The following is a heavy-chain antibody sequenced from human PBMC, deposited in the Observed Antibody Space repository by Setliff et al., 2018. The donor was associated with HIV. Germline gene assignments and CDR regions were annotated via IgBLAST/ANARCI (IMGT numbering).Heavy chain of an antibody. Sequence: SETLSLTCNVSGDSMSSSASYWGWVRQPPGKGLQWIGSISFTGQTFYNLSLTSRVTISADTSRDHLFLKLRSVTAADTATYYCARLGSGWNWVTRIDYWGQGILVTVSS. CDR1: GDSMSSSASY. CDR2: ISFTGQT. CDR3: ARLGSGWNWVTRIDY. D-gene: IGHD6-19*01. V-gene: IGHV4-39*02. J-gene: IGHJ4*02.